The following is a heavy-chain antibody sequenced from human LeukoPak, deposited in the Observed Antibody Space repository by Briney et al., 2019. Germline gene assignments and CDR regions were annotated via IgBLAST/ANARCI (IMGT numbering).Heavy chain of an antibody. CDR1: GGSISSSSYY. CDR2: IYTSGST. CDR3: ARFFSRGWYNWFDP. Sequence: PSETLSLTCTVSGGSISSSSYYWGWIRQPAGKGLEWIGRIYTSGSTNYNPSLKSRVTMSVDTSKNQLSLKLSSVTAADTAVYYCARFFSRGWYNWFDPWGQGTLVTVSS. D-gene: IGHD6-19*01. V-gene: IGHV4-61*02. J-gene: IGHJ5*02.